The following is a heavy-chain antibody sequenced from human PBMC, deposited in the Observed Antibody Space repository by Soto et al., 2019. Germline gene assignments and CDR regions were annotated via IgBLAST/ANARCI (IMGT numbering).Heavy chain of an antibody. D-gene: IGHD3-16*02. CDR2: ISAYNGNT. CDR1: GYTFTSYG. V-gene: IGHV1-18*01. Sequence: VASVKVSCKASGYTFTSYGISWVRQAPGQGLEWMGWISAYNGNTNYAQKLQGRVTMTADTSTSTAYMELRSLRSEDTAVYYCARGPYDYVWGSYRYPPFDYWGQGTLVTVSS. CDR3: ARGPYDYVWGSYRYPPFDY. J-gene: IGHJ4*02.